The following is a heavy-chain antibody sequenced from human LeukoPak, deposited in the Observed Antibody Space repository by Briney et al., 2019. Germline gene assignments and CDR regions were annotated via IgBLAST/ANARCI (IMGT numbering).Heavy chain of an antibody. J-gene: IGHJ4*02. Sequence: GASVKVSCKVSGYTLTELSMHWVRQAPGKGLEWMGGFDPEDGETIYAQKFQGRVTMTEDTSTDTAYMELSSLRSEDTAVYYCARGYKPGYSRGWSIFDFWGQGALVTVSS. V-gene: IGHV1-24*01. CDR1: GYTLTELS. CDR2: FDPEDGET. D-gene: IGHD6-19*01. CDR3: ARGYKPGYSRGWSIFDF.